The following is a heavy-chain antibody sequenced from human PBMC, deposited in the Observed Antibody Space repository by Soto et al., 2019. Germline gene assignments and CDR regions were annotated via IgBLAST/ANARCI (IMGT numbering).Heavy chain of an antibody. V-gene: IGHV3-13*01. D-gene: IGHD2-2*01. CDR2: IGTAGDT. CDR1: GFTVSSNY. Sequence: PGWSLRLSCAASGFTVSSNYMSWVRQAPGKGLEWVSAIGTAGDTYYPGSVKGRFTISRENAKNSLYLQMNSLRAEDTAVYYCARVHTTDYYGMDVWGQGTTVTVSS. J-gene: IGHJ6*02. CDR3: ARVHTTDYYGMDV.